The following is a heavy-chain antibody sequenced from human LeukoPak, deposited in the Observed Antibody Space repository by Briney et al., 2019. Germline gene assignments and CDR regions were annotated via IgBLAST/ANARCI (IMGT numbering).Heavy chain of an antibody. D-gene: IGHD3-22*01. CDR2: ISYDGSNK. J-gene: IGHJ4*02. CDR1: GFTFSSYA. V-gene: IGHV3-30-3*01. Sequence: GRSLRLSCAASGFTFSSYAMHWVRQAPGKGLEWVAVISYDGSNKYYADSVKGRFTISRDNSKNTLYLQMNSLRAEDTAVYYCAREFNPFDYYDSSGPPTYWGQGTLVTVSS. CDR3: AREFNPFDYYDSSGPPTY.